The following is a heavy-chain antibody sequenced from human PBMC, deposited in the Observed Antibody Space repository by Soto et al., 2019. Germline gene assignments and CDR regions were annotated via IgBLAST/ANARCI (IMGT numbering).Heavy chain of an antibody. CDR2: IKSKANGGTT. CDR1: GFTFSDAW. Sequence: PGGSLRLSCAASGFTFSDAWINWVRQAPGKGLEWVGRIKSKANGGTTDFAALVKGRFAISRDDSKEMVYLQMNSLKVEDTAMYYCNTFLYFTMKLVRFDFWCHGILVTVS. V-gene: IGHV3-15*07. J-gene: IGHJ4*01. CDR3: NTFLYFTMKLVRFDF. D-gene: IGHD3-22*01.